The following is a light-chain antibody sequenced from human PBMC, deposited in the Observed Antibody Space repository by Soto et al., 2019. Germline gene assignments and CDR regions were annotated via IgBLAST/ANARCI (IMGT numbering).Light chain of an antibody. CDR1: ISHVGVYTF. J-gene: IGLJ1*01. V-gene: IGLV2-14*01. Sequence: QSPLTQPGSVCGSPGQSVTISCTGTISHVGVYTFVSWYQQHPGKAPKLMIYEVSNRPSGVSNRFSGSKSGNTASLTIPGLQAEDEADYYCRSYTSSSTSVFGTGTKVTVL. CDR3: RSYTSSSTSV. CDR2: EVS.